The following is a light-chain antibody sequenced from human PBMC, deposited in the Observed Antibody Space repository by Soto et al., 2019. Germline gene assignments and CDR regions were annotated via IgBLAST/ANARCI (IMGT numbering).Light chain of an antibody. J-gene: IGKJ3*01. Sequence: DIQLTQSPSFLSASVGDRVTITCRASQGISSYLAWYQQKPGKAPKLLIYAASTLQSGVPSRFSGSGSGTEVTLPISSLQPEDFASYYCQQLFSYPLFTFGPGTKVDIK. CDR1: QGISSY. V-gene: IGKV1-9*01. CDR2: AAS. CDR3: QQLFSYPLFT.